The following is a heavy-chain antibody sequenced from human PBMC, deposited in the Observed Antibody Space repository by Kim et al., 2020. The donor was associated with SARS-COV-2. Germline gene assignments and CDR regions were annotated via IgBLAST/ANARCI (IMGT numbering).Heavy chain of an antibody. D-gene: IGHD3-22*01. CDR1: GDSVSSGSHY. J-gene: IGHJ4*02. CDR2: MYYFGDT. CDR3: ARHSPLSGYFDH. V-gene: IGHV4-39*01. Sequence: SETLSLTCSVSGDSVSSGSHYWGWIRQPPGKGLEWIGSMYYFGDTHYNPSLESRVTISVDTSKNQVSLRLNSVTAADTALYYCARHSPLSGYFDHWGQGTPVTVSS.